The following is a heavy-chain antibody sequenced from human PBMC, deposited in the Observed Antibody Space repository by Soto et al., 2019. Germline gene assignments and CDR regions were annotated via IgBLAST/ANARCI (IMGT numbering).Heavy chain of an antibody. V-gene: IGHV4-34*01. CDR2: INHSGST. J-gene: IGHJ5*02. CDR3: AGGGYSSSWYSANWFDP. Sequence: SETLSLTCAVYGGSFSGYYWSWIRQPPGKGLEWIGEINHSGSTNYNPSLKSRVTISVDTSKNQFSLKLSSVTAADTAVYYCAGGGYSSSWYSANWFDPWGQGTLVTVSS. D-gene: IGHD6-13*01. CDR1: GGSFSGYY.